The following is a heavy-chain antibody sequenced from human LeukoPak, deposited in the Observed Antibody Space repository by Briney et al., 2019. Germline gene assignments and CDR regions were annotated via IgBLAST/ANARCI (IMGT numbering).Heavy chain of an antibody. D-gene: IGHD6-19*01. CDR2: INHSGFT. CDR3: AASGWTPGLDN. Sequence: SETLSLTCAIYXGSFSGYYWNWIRQPPGKGLEWIGEINHSGFTNYNPSLNSRVTMSVDTSKNQFSLNLTSVTAADTAVYYCAASGWTPGLDNWGQGTPVTVSS. CDR1: XGSFSGYY. V-gene: IGHV4-34*01. J-gene: IGHJ4*02.